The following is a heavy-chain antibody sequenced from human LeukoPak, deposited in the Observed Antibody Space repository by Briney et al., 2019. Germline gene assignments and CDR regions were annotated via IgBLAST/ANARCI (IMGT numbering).Heavy chain of an antibody. J-gene: IGHJ4*02. CDR2: IKQDGSEK. V-gene: IGHV3-7*01. Sequence: GGSLRLSCAASGFTFSNFWMTWVRQAPGKGLEWVANIKQDGSEKYYADSVKGRFTIFRDNSKNTLYLQMNSLRAEDTAVYYCAKLACSGTSCYPFDYWGQGTLVTVSS. CDR1: GFTFSNFW. CDR3: AKLACSGTSCYPFDY. D-gene: IGHD2-2*01.